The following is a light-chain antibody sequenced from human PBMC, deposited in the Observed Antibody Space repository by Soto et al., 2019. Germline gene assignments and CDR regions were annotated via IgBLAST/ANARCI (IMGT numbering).Light chain of an antibody. CDR1: SSDVGGYDY. J-gene: IGLJ1*01. CDR3: SSYTSSSTPSL. CDR2: DVN. Sequence: SALTQPASVSGSPGQSITLSCTGTSSDVGGYDYVSWYQQHPGKAPKLMIYDVNNRPSGVSNRFSGSKSGDTASLTISGLEDEDEADYFCSSYTSSSTPSLFGTGTKVTVL. V-gene: IGLV2-14*03.